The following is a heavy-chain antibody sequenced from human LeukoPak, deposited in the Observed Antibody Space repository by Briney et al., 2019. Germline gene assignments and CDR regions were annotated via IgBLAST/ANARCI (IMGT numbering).Heavy chain of an antibody. CDR3: ARGHSSSSPYYFDY. V-gene: IGHV4-31*03. CDR1: GGSISSGGYY. D-gene: IGHD6-6*01. J-gene: IGHJ4*02. Sequence: SETLSLTCTVSGGSISSGGYYWSWIRQHPGKGLEWIGYIYYSGRIYYNPSLKSRVTISVDTSKNQFSLKLSSVTAADTAVYYCARGHSSSSPYYFDYWGQGTLVTVSS. CDR2: IYYSGRI.